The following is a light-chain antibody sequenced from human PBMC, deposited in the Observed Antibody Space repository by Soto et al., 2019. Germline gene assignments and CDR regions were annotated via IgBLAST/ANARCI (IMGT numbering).Light chain of an antibody. CDR2: NTT. Sequence: QTVVTQEASFSVSPGGTVTLTCCLSSGSVSTSYYPSWYQQTPGQSRRTLIYNTTSRSSGVPDRFSGSILGSKAALTITGAQTDDASQYYCVLRTATGVSVFGGGTKLTVL. J-gene: IGLJ2*01. CDR3: VLRTATGVSV. V-gene: IGLV8-61*01. CDR1: SGSVSTSYY.